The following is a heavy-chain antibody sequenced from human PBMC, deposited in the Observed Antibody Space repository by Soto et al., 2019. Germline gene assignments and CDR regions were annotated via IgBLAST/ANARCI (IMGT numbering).Heavy chain of an antibody. CDR1: GYTFTSYG. CDR3: ARTRPDMTTVVLVDY. Sequence: ASVKVSCKASGYTFTSYGISWVRQAPGQGLEWMGWISAYNGNTNYAQKLQGRVTMTTDTSTSTAYMELRSLRSDDTAVYYCARTRPDMTTVVLVDYWGQGTLVTVSS. V-gene: IGHV1-18*04. CDR2: ISAYNGNT. J-gene: IGHJ4*02. D-gene: IGHD4-17*01.